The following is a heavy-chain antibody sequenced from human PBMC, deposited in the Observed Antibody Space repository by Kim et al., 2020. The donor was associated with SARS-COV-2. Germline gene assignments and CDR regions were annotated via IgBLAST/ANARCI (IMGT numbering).Heavy chain of an antibody. V-gene: IGHV3-53*01. D-gene: IGHD3-16*01. CDR1: GFSVSSNY. Sequence: GGSLRLSCAASGFSVSSNYMSWVRQAPGKGLEWVSVIYSGGSIYYADSVKGRFTISRDNSKNTVNLQMSSLRADDTAVYYCAKVGAGWGTGSPWGWGQGT. CDR2: IYSGGSI. CDR3: AKVGAGWGTGSPWG. J-gene: IGHJ4*02.